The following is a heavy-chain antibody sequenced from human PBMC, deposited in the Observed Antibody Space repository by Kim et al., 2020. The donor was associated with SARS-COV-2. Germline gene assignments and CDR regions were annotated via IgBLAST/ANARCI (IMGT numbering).Heavy chain of an antibody. J-gene: IGHJ4*02. CDR1: GFTFSSYA. D-gene: IGHD4-17*01. V-gene: IGHV3-23*01. CDR3: AFDYHFNY. CDR2: ISGSGTTT. Sequence: GGSLRLSCAASGFTFSSYAMSWVRQAPGEGLEWLSAISGSGTTTYYADSVRGRFTVSRDNSKNTLYLQMNSLRAEDAAVYYCAFDYHFNYWGQGTLVTVSS.